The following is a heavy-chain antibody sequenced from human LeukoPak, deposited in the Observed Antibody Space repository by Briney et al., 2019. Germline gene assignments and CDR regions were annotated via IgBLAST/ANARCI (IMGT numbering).Heavy chain of an antibody. D-gene: IGHD5-24*01. J-gene: IGHJ4*02. CDR3: ARVVDGYDLVPDY. CDR2: ISSSSSYI. Sequence: GGSLRLSCAASGFTFSSYSMNWVRQAPGKGLEWVSSISSSSSYIYYADSVKGRFTISRDNAKNSLYLQMNSLRAKDTAVYYCARVVDGYDLVPDYWGQGTLVTVSS. CDR1: GFTFSSYS. V-gene: IGHV3-21*01.